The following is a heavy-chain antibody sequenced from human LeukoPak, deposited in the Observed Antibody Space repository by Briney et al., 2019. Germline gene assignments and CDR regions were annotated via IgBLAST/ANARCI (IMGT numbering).Heavy chain of an antibody. CDR1: GYTYTGYY. CDR2: INPNSGGT. D-gene: IGHD2-2*01. J-gene: IGHJ5*02. CDR3: ARRGGGSSTSLDP. Sequence: ASVKVSCKASGYTYTGYYMHWVRQAPGQGLEWMGWINPNSGGTNYAQKFQGRVTMTRDTSISTAYMELSGLRSDDTAVYYCARRGGGSSTSLDPWGQGTLVTVSS. V-gene: IGHV1-2*02.